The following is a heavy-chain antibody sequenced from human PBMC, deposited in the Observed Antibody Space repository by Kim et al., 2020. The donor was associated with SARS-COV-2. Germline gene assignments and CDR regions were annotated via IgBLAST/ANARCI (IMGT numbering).Heavy chain of an antibody. Sequence: SVKVSCKASGGTFSSYAISWVRQAPGQGLEWMGGIIPIFGTANYAQKIQGRVTITADESTSTAYMELSSLRSEDTAVYYCASDYGDYPNLYYFDYWGQGTLVTVSS. CDR3: ASDYGDYPNLYYFDY. CDR1: GGTFSSYA. V-gene: IGHV1-69*13. J-gene: IGHJ4*02. CDR2: IIPIFGTA. D-gene: IGHD4-17*01.